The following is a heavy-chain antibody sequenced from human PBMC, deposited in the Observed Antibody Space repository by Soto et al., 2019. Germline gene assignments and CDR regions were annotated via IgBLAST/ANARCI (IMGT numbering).Heavy chain of an antibody. Sequence: GESLKISCKDSGYSFTNYWISWVRQMPGKGLEWMGRIDPSDSYTNYSPSFQGHVTISADKSISTAYLQWSSLKASDTAMYYCARRESSSDYHGMDVWGQGTTVTVSS. J-gene: IGHJ6*02. CDR3: ARRESSSDYHGMDV. D-gene: IGHD3-16*01. V-gene: IGHV5-10-1*01. CDR1: GYSFTNYW. CDR2: IDPSDSYT.